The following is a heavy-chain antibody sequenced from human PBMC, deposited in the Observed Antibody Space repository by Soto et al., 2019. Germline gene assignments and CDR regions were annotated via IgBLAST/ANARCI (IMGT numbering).Heavy chain of an antibody. CDR3: ARVGDGYNYGGVSWFDP. V-gene: IGHV3-30-3*01. CDR1: GFTFSSYA. J-gene: IGHJ5*02. D-gene: IGHD5-12*01. CDR2: ISYDGSNK. Sequence: QVQLVESGGGVVQPGRSLRLSCAASGFTFSSYAMHWVRQAPGKGLEWVAVISYDGSNKYYADSVKGRFTISRDNSKNTLYLKMNSLRAEDTAVYYCARVGDGYNYGGVSWFDPWGQGTLVTVSS.